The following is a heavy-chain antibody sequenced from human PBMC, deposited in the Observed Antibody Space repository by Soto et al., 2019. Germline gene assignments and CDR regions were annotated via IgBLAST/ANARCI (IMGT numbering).Heavy chain of an antibody. CDR1: GFSFVNYG. V-gene: IGHV3-23*01. D-gene: IGHD3-3*01. J-gene: IGHJ4*02. CDR3: AKVAKPRVVIEYFDY. CDR2: ISSSGGRT. Sequence: EVQLLESGGGLVQPGGSVRLSCGTSGFSFVNYGMGWVRQAPGKGLEWVSGISSSGGRTYFVDSVRGRFTISRDNSKNTMYLQMDSLRVEDTAVYYCAKVAKPRVVIEYFDYWGQGSLVTVSS.